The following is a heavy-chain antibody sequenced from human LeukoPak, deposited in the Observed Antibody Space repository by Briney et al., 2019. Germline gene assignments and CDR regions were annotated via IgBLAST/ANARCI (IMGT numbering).Heavy chain of an antibody. J-gene: IGHJ3*02. CDR1: GFTFSSYW. Sequence: GGSLRLSCAASGFTFSSYWMSWVRQAPGKGLEWVANIKQDGSEKYYVDSVKGRFTISRDNAKNSLYLQMNSLRAEDTAVYYCASRPAAIPLVAFDIWGQGTMVTVSS. V-gene: IGHV3-7*01. D-gene: IGHD2-2*02. CDR3: ASRPAAIPLVAFDI. CDR2: IKQDGSEK.